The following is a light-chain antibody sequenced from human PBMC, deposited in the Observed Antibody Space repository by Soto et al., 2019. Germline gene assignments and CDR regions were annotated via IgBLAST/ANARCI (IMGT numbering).Light chain of an antibody. CDR1: SSDVGGYNY. CDR3: QVWASTAEFFV. J-gene: IGLJ1*01. Sequence: QSALTQPPSASGSPGQSVTISCTGTSSDVGGYNYVSWYQQHPGKAPKLMIYEVTKRPSGVPDRFSGSKSGNTASLTVSGLQAEDEADYYCQVWASTAEFFVFVSGTKLTVL. CDR2: EVT. V-gene: IGLV2-8*01.